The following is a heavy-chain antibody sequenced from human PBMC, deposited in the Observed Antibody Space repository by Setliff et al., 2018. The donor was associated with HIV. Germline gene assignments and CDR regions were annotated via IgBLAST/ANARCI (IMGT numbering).Heavy chain of an antibody. D-gene: IGHD3-22*01. V-gene: IGHV3-30*19. CDR3: ARGGRGARASKIDSSGYYLVY. CDR1: GFTFSSYT. J-gene: IGHJ4*02. Sequence: PGGSLRLSCAVSGFTFSSYTRDWVRQAPGKGLEWVALIYYDGSSKYYADSGKGRFTISRNNSKNTLYLQMNSLRSEDTAVYYCARGGRGARASKIDSSGYYLVYWGQGTLVTVSS. CDR2: IYYDGSSK.